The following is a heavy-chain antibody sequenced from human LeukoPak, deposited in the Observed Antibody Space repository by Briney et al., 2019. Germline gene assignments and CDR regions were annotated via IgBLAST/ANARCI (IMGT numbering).Heavy chain of an antibody. Sequence: GGSLRLSCAASRFTFSSFDMHWVRQAPGKGLEWVSGISGSGGSTYYADSVKGRFTISRDNSKNTLYLQMNSLRAEDTAVYYCEDGSGSCWGQGTLVTVSS. CDR1: RFTFSSFD. D-gene: IGHD3-10*01. J-gene: IGHJ4*02. CDR2: ISGSGGST. CDR3: EDGSGSC. V-gene: IGHV3-23*01.